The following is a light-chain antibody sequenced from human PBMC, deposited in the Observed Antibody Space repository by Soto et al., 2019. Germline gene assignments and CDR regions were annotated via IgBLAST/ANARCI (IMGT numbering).Light chain of an antibody. CDR1: QSVSSY. V-gene: IGKV3-11*01. CDR2: DAS. Sequence: EIVLTQSPATLSLSPGDRATLSCRASQSVSSYLAWYQQKPGQPPRLLISDASNRAAGIPARFSGSGSGADFTLTSSSLEPEDFAIYYCQQRSNWPLAFGGGTTVEIK. J-gene: IGKJ4*01. CDR3: QQRSNWPLA.